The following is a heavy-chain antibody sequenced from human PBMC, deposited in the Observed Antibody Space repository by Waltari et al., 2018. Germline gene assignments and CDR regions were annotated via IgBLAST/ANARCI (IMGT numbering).Heavy chain of an antibody. V-gene: IGHV3-7*04. Sequence: EVQLVESGGDLVPPGGSLRLSGAASVCSFLIYWLNWVCQAPGKGLGCVANIKQDGSERYYVDSVKGRFTISRDNAKNLLNLQMDSLRAEDTAVYYCARSSIMLREGRFDYWGQGALVTVSS. CDR1: VCSFLIYW. CDR2: IKQDGSER. J-gene: IGHJ4*02. CDR3: ARSSIMLREGRFDY. D-gene: IGHD3-10*01.